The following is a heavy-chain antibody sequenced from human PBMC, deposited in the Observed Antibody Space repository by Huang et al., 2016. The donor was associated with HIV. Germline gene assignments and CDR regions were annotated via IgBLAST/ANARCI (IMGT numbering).Heavy chain of an antibody. CDR2: VYQSGST. V-gene: IGHV4-39*01. CDR1: GDFIRSNNYY. CDR3: ASQHIGAAATWF. D-gene: IGHD6-13*01. Sequence: QLQLQESGPGQVKPSETLSLTCTVSGDFIRSNNYYWGWIRQSPGKGLGGVGSVYQSGSTNYNPSLKSRVTLSVDTSRNQFSLRWNSVTAADTAVYYCASQHIGAAATWFWGRGTQVAVSS. J-gene: IGHJ4*02.